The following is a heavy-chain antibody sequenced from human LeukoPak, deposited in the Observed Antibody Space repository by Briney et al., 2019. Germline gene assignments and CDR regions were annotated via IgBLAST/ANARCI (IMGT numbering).Heavy chain of an antibody. V-gene: IGHV5-51*01. J-gene: IGHJ5*02. CDR1: GYTFTDYW. CDR2: IHPSDSDT. CDR3: AKLAGAAYTWVDP. D-gene: IGHD3-16*01. Sequence: GESLKISCKGSGYTFTDYWIGWARQMPGKGLEWMAIIHPSDSDTRYSPSFQGQVAISADKSISTAYLQWSSLKASDTAMYYCAKLAGAAYTWVDPWGQGTLVTVSS.